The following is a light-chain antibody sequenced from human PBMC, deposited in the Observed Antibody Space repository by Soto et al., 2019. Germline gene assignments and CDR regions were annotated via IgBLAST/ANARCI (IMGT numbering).Light chain of an antibody. J-gene: IGKJ2*01. Sequence: DIVMTQSPLSLPVTPGEPASISCRSSQSLLHSNGYNYLDWYLQKPGQSPQLLIYLGSNRASGVSDXXSGSGSGTDFTLKISRVEAEDVGVYYCMQALQTPYTFGQGTKLEIK. CDR3: MQALQTPYT. CDR2: LGS. CDR1: QSLLHSNGYNY. V-gene: IGKV2-28*01.